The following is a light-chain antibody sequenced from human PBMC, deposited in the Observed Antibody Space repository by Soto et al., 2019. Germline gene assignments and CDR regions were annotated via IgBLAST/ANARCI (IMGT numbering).Light chain of an antibody. V-gene: IGKV1-27*01. Sequence: DIQMTQSPSSLSASVGDTVTITSRASQAITNYLAWYQQKPGQVPNLLIYAASTLQSGVPSRFSGSGSGTDFTLTISSLRPEDVATYYCQKYNNAPRTFGQGTKVEI. J-gene: IGKJ1*01. CDR1: QAITNY. CDR2: AAS. CDR3: QKYNNAPRT.